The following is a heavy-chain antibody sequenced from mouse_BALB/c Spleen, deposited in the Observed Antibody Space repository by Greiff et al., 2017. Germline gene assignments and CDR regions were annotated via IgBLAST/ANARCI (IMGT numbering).Heavy chain of an antibody. J-gene: IGHJ4*01. Sequence: DVMLVESGGGLVQPGGSRKLSCAASGFTFSSFGMHWVRQAPEKGLEWFAYISSGSSTIYYADTVKGRFTISRDNPKNTLFLQMTSLRSEDTAMYYCAREGEITTMDYWGQGTSVTVSS. CDR2: ISSGSSTI. V-gene: IGHV5-17*02. D-gene: IGHD2-4*01. CDR3: AREGEITTMDY. CDR1: GFTFSSFG.